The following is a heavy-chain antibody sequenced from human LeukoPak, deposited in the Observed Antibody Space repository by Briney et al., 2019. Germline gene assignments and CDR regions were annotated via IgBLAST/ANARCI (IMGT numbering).Heavy chain of an antibody. CDR2: IYHSGST. Sequence: PSETLSLTCTVSGGSISSGGYYWSWIRQHPGKGLEWIGYIYHSGSTYYNPSLKSRVTISVDRSKNQFSLKLSSVTAADTAVYYCARGADLLWFGEAYFDYWGQGTLVTVSS. CDR3: ARGADLLWFGEAYFDY. V-gene: IGHV4-30-2*01. CDR1: GGSISSGGYY. D-gene: IGHD3-10*01. J-gene: IGHJ4*02.